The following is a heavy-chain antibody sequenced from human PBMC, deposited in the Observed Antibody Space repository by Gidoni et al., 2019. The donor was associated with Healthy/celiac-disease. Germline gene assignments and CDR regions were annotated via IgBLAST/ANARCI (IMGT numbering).Heavy chain of an antibody. D-gene: IGHD5-12*01. CDR1: GFTFSSYA. V-gene: IGHV3-23*01. CDR2: ISGSGGST. Sequence: VQLLESAGGLVQPGGSLRLSCAASGFTFSSYAMSWVRSAPGQGLEWVSAISGSGGSTYSADPVKCRFTISRDNSKNTLYLQMNSLRAEDTAVYYCAKVGGYSGYGYWGQGTLVTVSS. J-gene: IGHJ4*02. CDR3: AKVGGYSGYGY.